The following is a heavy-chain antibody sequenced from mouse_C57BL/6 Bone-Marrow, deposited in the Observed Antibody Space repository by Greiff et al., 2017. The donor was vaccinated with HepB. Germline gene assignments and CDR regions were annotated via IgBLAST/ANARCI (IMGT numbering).Heavy chain of an antibody. CDR2: ISYDGSN. CDR3: ARSTAL. CDR1: GYSITSGYY. D-gene: IGHD3-1*01. J-gene: IGHJ3*01. V-gene: IGHV3-6*01. Sequence: EVKLMESGPGLVKPSQSLSLTCSVTGYSITSGYYWNWIRQFPGNKLEWMGYISYDGSNNYNPSLKNRISITRDTSKNQFFLKLNSVTTEDTATYYCARSTALWGQGTLVTVSA.